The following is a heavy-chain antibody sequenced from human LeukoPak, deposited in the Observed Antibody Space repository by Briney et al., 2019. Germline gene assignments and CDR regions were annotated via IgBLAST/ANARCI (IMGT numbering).Heavy chain of an antibody. D-gene: IGHD3-22*01. CDR2: ISSSSSYI. J-gene: IGHJ4*02. CDR1: GFTFSSYS. V-gene: IGHV3-21*01. CDR3: ARGNYDSSGYGQIDY. Sequence: GGSLRLSCAASGFTFSSYSMNWVRQAPGKGLEWVSSISSSSSYIYYADSVKGRFTTSRDNAKNSLYLQMNSLRAEDTAVYYCARGNYDSSGYGQIDYWGQGTLVTVSS.